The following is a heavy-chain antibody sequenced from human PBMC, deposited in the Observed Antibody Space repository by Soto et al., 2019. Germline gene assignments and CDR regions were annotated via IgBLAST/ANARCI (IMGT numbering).Heavy chain of an antibody. CDR1: GFTFSSYG. J-gene: IGHJ4*02. CDR2: IWYDGSNK. CDR3: ARETSATVTAGTDY. Sequence: QVQLVESGGGVVQPGRSLRLSCAASGFTFSSYGMHWVRQAPGKGLEWVAVIWYDGSNKYYADSVKGRFTISRDNSKNTLYLQMNSLRAEDTAVYYCARETSATVTAGTDYWGQGTLVTVSS. D-gene: IGHD4-17*01. V-gene: IGHV3-33*01.